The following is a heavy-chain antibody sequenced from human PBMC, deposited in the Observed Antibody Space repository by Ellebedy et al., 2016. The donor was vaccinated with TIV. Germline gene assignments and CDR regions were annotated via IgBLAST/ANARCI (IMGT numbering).Heavy chain of an antibody. D-gene: IGHD6-19*01. CDR3: ARGSNGWYRYYYYGRDV. CDR1: GHTVSTNSAA. CDR2: TYYRSKWYN. V-gene: IGHV6-1*01. J-gene: IGHJ6*02. Sequence: SQTLSLTCAISGHTVSTNSAASYWIRQSPSRGLEWLGRTYYRSKWYNDYAVSVKSRITINPDTSKNQFSLQLNSVTPKDTAGYYWARGSNGWYRYYYYGRDVWGQGTTVTGSS.